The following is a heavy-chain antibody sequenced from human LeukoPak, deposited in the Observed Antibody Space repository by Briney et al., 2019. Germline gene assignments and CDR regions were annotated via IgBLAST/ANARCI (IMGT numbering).Heavy chain of an antibody. CDR1: GSSISSSYY. Sequence: PSETLSLTCTVSGSSISSSYYWSWIRQPAGKGLEWIGRIYTSGSTNYNPSLKSRVTISVDTSKNQFSLKLSSVTAADTAVYYCASTSIFGVVTSDYWGQGTLVTVSS. V-gene: IGHV4-61*02. J-gene: IGHJ4*02. CDR2: IYTSGST. CDR3: ASTSIFGVVTSDY. D-gene: IGHD3-3*01.